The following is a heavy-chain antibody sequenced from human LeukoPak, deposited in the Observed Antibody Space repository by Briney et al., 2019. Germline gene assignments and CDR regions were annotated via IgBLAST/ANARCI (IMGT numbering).Heavy chain of an antibody. CDR3: ARSSLAVAGSVFDY. CDR1: GYTFTTYG. CDR2: ISTYNGNT. D-gene: IGHD6-19*01. Sequence: GASVKVSCKAPGYTFTTYGISWVRQAPGQGLEWMGWISTYNGNTNYAQNLQGRVTMTTDTSTSTAYMELRSLRSDDTAVYYCARSSLAVAGSVFDYWGQGTLVTVSS. J-gene: IGHJ4*02. V-gene: IGHV1-18*01.